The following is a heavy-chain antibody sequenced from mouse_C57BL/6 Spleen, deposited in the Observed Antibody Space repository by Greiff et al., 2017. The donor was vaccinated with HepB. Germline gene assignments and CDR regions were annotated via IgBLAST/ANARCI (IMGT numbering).Heavy chain of an antibody. V-gene: IGHV1-52*01. CDR2: IDPSDSET. CDR3: ARYDGYYSYFDY. D-gene: IGHD2-3*01. Sequence: QVQLQQPGAELVRPGSSVKLSCKASGYTFTSYWMHWVKQRPIQGLEWIGNIDPSDSETHYNQKFKDKATLTVDKSSSTAYMQLSSLTSEDSAVYDCARYDGYYSYFDYWGQGTTLTVAS. CDR1: GYTFTSYW. J-gene: IGHJ2*01.